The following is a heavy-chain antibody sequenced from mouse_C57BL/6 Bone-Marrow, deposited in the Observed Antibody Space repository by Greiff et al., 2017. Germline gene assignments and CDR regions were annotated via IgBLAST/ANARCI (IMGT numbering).Heavy chain of an antibody. D-gene: IGHD1-1*01. V-gene: IGHV5-12*01. CDR3: ANYGSAFAD. J-gene: IGHJ3*01. CDR1: GFTFSDYY. CDR2: ISNGGGST. Sequence: EVQLVESGGGLVQPGGSLKLSCAASGFTFSDYYMYWVRQTPEKRLEWVAYISNGGGSTYYPDTLKGRCTISRDNAKNTLYLQMSRLKSEDTAMYYGANYGSAFADWGQGTLVTVAA.